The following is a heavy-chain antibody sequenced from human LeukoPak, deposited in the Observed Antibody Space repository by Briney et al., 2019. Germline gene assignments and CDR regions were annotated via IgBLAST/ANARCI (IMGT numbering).Heavy chain of an antibody. CDR3: AKLVGATMTSDY. J-gene: IGHJ4*02. Sequence: GGSLSLSCAASGFTLSTYVMTWVRQAPRKGLEWVSSISRSGDTTYYGDSVKGRFTISRDNSKNTLYLQMNSLRGDDTAIYYCAKLVGATMTSDYWGQGILVTVS. V-gene: IGHV3-23*01. CDR1: GFTLSTYV. CDR2: ISRSGDTT. D-gene: IGHD1-26*01.